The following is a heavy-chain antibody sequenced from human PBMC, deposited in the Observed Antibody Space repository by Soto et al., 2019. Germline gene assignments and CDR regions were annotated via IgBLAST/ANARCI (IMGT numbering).Heavy chain of an antibody. J-gene: IGHJ1*01. Sequence: SETLSLTCTVFGGSISSYYWSWIRQPPGKGLEWIGYIYYSGSTNYNPSLKSRVTISVDTSKNQFSLKLSSVTAADTAVYYCARHGYYECFHYWGQGTLVTVSS. V-gene: IGHV4-59*01. CDR1: GGSISSYY. CDR2: IYYSGST. CDR3: ARHGYYECFHY. D-gene: IGHD3-22*01.